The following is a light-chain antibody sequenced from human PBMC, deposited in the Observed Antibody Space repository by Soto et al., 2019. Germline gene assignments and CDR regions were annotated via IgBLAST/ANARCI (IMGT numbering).Light chain of an antibody. CDR1: QSVNKW. CDR2: QAS. V-gene: IGKV1-5*03. J-gene: IGKJ1*01. Sequence: DIQMTQSPSTLSASVGDGVTITCRANQSVNKWLAWYQQKPGKAPQLLIYQASILESGVPSRFSGSGSGTEFTLTMSSLQPEDFATYYCQQYNSYLTWTFGQGTTVEVK. CDR3: QQYNSYLTWT.